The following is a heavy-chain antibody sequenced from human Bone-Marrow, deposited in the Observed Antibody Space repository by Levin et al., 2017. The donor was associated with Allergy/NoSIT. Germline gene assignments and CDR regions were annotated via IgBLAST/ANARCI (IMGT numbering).Heavy chain of an antibody. J-gene: IGHJ3*02. D-gene: IGHD3-10*01. Sequence: GGSLRLSCKASGYTFTGYYMHWVRQAPGQGLEWMGWINPNSGGTNYAQKFQGRVTMTRDTSISTAYMELSRLRSDDTAVYYCARGPTMVRGVIRVYAFDIWGQGTMVTVSS. V-gene: IGHV1-2*02. CDR3: ARGPTMVRGVIRVYAFDI. CDR2: INPNSGGT. CDR1: GYTFTGYY.